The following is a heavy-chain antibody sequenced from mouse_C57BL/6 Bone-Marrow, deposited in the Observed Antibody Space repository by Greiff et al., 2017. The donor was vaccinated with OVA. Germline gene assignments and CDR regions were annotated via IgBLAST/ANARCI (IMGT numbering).Heavy chain of an antibody. CDR3: ARLDLGFAY. CDR2: ISNGGGST. J-gene: IGHJ3*01. V-gene: IGHV5-12*01. Sequence: EVKLVESGGGLVQPGGSLKLSCAASGFTFSDYYMYWVRQTPEKRLEWVAYISNGGGSTYYPDTVKGRFTISRDNAKNTLYLQMSRLKSEDTAMYYCARLDLGFAYWGQGTLVTVSA. CDR1: GFTFSDYY.